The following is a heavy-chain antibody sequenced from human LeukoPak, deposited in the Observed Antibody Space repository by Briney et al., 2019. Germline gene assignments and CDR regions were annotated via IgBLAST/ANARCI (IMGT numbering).Heavy chain of an antibody. CDR2: IYYSGST. CDR3: ARGGYDFWSGYLNWFDP. CDR1: GGSISSYY. J-gene: IGHJ5*02. D-gene: IGHD3-3*01. Sequence: SETLSLTCTVPGGSISSYYWSWIRQPPGKGLEWIGYIYYSGSTNYNPSLKSRVTISVDTSKNQFSLKLSSVTAADTAVYYCARGGYDFWSGYLNWFDPWGQGTLVTVSS. V-gene: IGHV4-59*01.